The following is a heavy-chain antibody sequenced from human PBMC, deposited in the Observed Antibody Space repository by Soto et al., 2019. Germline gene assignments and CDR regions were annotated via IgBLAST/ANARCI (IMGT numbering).Heavy chain of an antibody. CDR3: ARRLYCSSTSCYGFGYMDV. V-gene: IGHV4-59*01. D-gene: IGHD2-2*01. CDR1: GGSISSYY. Sequence: QVQLQESGPGLVKPSETLSLTCTVSGGSISSYYWSWIRQPPGKGLEWIGYIYYSGSTNYNPSLKSRVTISVDTSKHQFSLNLSSVTAADTAVYYCARRLYCSSTSCYGFGYMDVSGKGTTVTVSS. J-gene: IGHJ6*03. CDR2: IYYSGST.